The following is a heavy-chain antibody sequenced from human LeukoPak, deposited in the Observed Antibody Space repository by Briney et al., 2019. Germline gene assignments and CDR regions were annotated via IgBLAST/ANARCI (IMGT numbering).Heavy chain of an antibody. CDR2: ISGSGDAP. J-gene: IGHJ4*02. CDR3: ASGIAVTGPLDH. D-gene: IGHD6-19*01. V-gene: IGHV3-23*01. CDR1: GFTFSRNA. Sequence: PGGSLRLSCAASGFTFSRNAMSWVRQAPGKGLEWVSAISGSGDAPYYADSVKGRFTISRDNSKNTLYLQMNNLRVEDTAVYYCASGIAVTGPLDHWGQGTLVTVSS.